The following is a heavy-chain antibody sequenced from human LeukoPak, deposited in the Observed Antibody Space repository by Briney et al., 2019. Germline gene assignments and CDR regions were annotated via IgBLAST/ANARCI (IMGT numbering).Heavy chain of an antibody. D-gene: IGHD3-9*01. V-gene: IGHV4-39*07. J-gene: IGHJ3*02. Sequence: SSETLSLTCTVSGGSISSSSYYWGWIRQPPGKGLEWIGSIYYSGSTYYNPPLKSRVTISVDTSKNQFSLKLSSVTAADTAVYYCAREATLSYYDILTGLGAFDIWGQGTMVTVSS. CDR1: GGSISSSSYY. CDR3: AREATLSYYDILTGLGAFDI. CDR2: IYYSGST.